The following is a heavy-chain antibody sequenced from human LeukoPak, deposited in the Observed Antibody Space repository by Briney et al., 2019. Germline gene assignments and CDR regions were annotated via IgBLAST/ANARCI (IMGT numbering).Heavy chain of an antibody. V-gene: IGHV1-8*03. Sequence: GPSVTVSCTASGYTFTSYDINWVRQARRQGLEWMGWMNSNSGNTDNAQKFQGRVTLTRNTSISTPYMYLSRLRDEDTAVYYSARNDSAGWSQGTLVTVPS. CDR1: GYTFTSYD. CDR2: MNSNSGNT. D-gene: IGHD3-3*01. J-gene: IGHJ4*02. CDR3: ARNDSAG.